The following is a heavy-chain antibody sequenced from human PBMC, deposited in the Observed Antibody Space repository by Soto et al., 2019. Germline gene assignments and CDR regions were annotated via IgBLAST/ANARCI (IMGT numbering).Heavy chain of an antibody. J-gene: IGHJ6*02. CDR2: INPSGGST. CDR1: GYTFTSYY. CDR3: ARGATIFGVVIILSPLDV. V-gene: IGHV1-46*01. D-gene: IGHD3-3*01. Sequence: ASVKVSCKASGYTFTSYYMHWVRQAPGQGLEWMGIINPSGGSTSYAQKFQGRVTMTRDTSTSTVYMELSSLRSEDTAVYYCARGATIFGVVIILSPLDVWGQGTTVTVSS.